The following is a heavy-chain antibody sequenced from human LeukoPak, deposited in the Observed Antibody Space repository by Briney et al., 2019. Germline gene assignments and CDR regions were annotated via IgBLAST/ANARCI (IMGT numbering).Heavy chain of an antibody. CDR1: GFIFNNYA. CDR3: ARGGHRHFDP. D-gene: IGHD2-15*01. V-gene: IGHV3-9*01. J-gene: IGHJ5*02. Sequence: GGSLRLSCAGSGFIFNNYAMHWVRQPPGKGLEWVSGNSWNSGSIDYVDSVKGRFTISRDNAKNSLFLQMNSLRAEDTAVYYCARGGHRHFDPWGQGTLVTVSS. CDR2: NSWNSGSI.